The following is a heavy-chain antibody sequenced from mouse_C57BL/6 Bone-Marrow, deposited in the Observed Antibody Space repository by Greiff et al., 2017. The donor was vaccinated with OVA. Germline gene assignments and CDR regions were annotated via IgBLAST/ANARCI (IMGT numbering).Heavy chain of an antibody. V-gene: IGHV1-81*01. CDR1: GYTFTSYG. Sequence: QVQLKQSGAELARPGASVKLSCKASGYTFTSYGISWVKQRTGQGLEWIGEIYPRSGNTYYNDKLKGQATLTADKSSSTAYMELRSLTTEDSAVYFCARARVTTCWYCDVWGTGTAVTVTS. J-gene: IGHJ1*03. D-gene: IGHD2-2*01. CDR2: IYPRSGNT. CDR3: ARARVTTCWYCDV.